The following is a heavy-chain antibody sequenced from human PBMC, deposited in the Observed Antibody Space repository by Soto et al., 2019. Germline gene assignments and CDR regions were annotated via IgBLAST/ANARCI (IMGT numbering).Heavy chain of an antibody. CDR1: GGSISSYY. CDR3: GGKNYDSSGYFDY. V-gene: IGHV4-59*01. Sequence: KPSETLSLTCTVSGGSISSYYWSWLRQPPGKGLEWIGYMYYSGSTNYNPSLKSRVTISVDTSKNQFPRKLSSVTAAETAVYYCGGKNYDSSGYFDYWGQGTLVPVSS. D-gene: IGHD3-22*01. J-gene: IGHJ4*02. CDR2: MYYSGST.